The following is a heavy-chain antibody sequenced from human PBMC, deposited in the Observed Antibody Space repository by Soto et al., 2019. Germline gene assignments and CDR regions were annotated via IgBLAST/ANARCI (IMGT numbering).Heavy chain of an antibody. D-gene: IGHD4-17*01. V-gene: IGHV3-30*18. CDR2: ISYDGGYE. CDR3: AKGTTVTPWRHLDL. CDR1: RFAFSSYA. Sequence: QEQLVESGGGVVQPGKSLRLSCAASRFAFSSYAMHWVRQAPGKGLEWLAVISYDGGYENYADSVKGRFTVSRDNSKNTLWLQINSLRPEDTALYYCAKGTTVTPWRHLDLWGQGTLVTVSS. J-gene: IGHJ2*01.